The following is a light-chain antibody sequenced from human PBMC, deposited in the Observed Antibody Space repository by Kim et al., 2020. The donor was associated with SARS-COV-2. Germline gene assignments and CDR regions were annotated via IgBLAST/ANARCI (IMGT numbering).Light chain of an antibody. Sequence: QPASISCRSSQSLVGGDGNTYLSWLQQRPGQPPRLLIEKVSNRFSGVPDRFSGSGAGTDFTLRISRVEAEDVGVYYCVQVKESPHTFGQGTKLEI. CDR3: VQVKESPHT. CDR2: KVS. CDR1: QSLVGGDGNTY. J-gene: IGKJ2*01. V-gene: IGKV2-24*01.